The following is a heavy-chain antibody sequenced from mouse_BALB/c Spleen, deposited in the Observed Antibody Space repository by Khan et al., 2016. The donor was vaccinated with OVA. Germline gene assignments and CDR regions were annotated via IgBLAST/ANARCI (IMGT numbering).Heavy chain of an antibody. Sequence: VQLKESGGDLVKPGGSLKLSCAASGFTFSSYSMSRVRQTPDKRLEWVATISSGGDYTYYPDSVKGRFTISRDNAKNTLYLQMSSLKSEDTAMYYCASHLTGSFAYWGQGTLVTVSA. V-gene: IGHV5-6*01. CDR1: GFTFSSYS. D-gene: IGHD4-1*01. CDR2: ISSGGDYT. J-gene: IGHJ3*01. CDR3: ASHLTGSFAY.